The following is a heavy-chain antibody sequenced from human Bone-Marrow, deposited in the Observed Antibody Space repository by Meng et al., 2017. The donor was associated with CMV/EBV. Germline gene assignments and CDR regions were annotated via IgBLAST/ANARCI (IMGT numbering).Heavy chain of an antibody. CDR1: GFTFSSYS. Sequence: GGSLTLSCAASGFTFSSYSMNWVRQAPGKGLEWVASISSSSSYIYYADSVKGRFTISRDNAKYSLYRRMNSVRAEHTAVYYGARDKGGSYRRAFDTWGQGTMVTVSS. CDR3: ARDKGGSYRRAFDT. J-gene: IGHJ3*02. V-gene: IGHV3-21*01. CDR2: ISSSSSYI. D-gene: IGHD1-26*01.